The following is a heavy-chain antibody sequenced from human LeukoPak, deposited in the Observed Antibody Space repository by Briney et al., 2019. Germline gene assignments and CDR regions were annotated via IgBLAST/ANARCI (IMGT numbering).Heavy chain of an antibody. D-gene: IGHD2-15*01. Sequence: RGSLSPSRALSAFTPSIFAVKWVSHAPEEGVGSVSILSINVAKTWYTDSVKGRFSFSRDNPKNTLYLQMNSLRAEDTAIYYCAKGTLGSCIGPRCYPLDSWGQGTLVTVSS. J-gene: IGHJ4*02. CDR2: LSINVAKT. V-gene: IGHV3-23*01. CDR1: AFTPSIFA. CDR3: AKGTLGSCIGPRCYPLDS.